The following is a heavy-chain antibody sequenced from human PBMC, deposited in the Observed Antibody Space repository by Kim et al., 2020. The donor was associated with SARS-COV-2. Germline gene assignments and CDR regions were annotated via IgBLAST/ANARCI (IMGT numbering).Heavy chain of an antibody. CDR2: FHYSGST. D-gene: IGHD6-19*01. J-gene: IGHJ5*02. Sequence: SETLSLTCTVSGGSISSSSYYWGWIRQPPGKGLEWIGSFHYSGSTYHNPSLKSRVTISVDTSKNQFSLNLTSVTAADTAVYFCAGQGDQQWPHPNWFDPWGQGTLVTVSS. CDR3: AGQGDQQWPHPNWFDP. CDR1: GGSISSSSYY. V-gene: IGHV4-39*01.